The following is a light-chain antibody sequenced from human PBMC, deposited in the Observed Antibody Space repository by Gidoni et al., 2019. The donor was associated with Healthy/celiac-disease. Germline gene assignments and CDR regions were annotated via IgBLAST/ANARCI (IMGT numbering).Light chain of an antibody. CDR1: QSVSSTV. V-gene: IGKV3-20*01. CDR3: QHYGGSLYT. Sequence: EIVLTQSPGTLSLSPGERATLSCRASQSVSSTVLAWYQQKLGQAPRLLIYGASSRATGIPDRFSGSGSGTDFTLTISGLEPEDFALYYCQHYGGSLYTFGQGTKLDIK. J-gene: IGKJ2*01. CDR2: GAS.